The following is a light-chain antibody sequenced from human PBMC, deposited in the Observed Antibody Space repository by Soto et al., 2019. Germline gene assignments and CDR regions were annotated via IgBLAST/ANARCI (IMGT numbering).Light chain of an antibody. Sequence: QSVLTQPPSVSGAPGQRVTISCTGSSSYIGAGYDVHWYQQLPGTAPKLLIYGNSNRPSGVPDRFSGSKSGTSASLAITGLQAEDEADYYCQSYDSSLSGWVFGGGTQLTVL. CDR1: SSYIGAGYD. J-gene: IGLJ3*02. CDR2: GNS. V-gene: IGLV1-40*01. CDR3: QSYDSSLSGWV.